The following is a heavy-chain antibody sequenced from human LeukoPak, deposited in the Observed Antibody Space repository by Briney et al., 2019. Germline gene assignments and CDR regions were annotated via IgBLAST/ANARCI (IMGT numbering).Heavy chain of an antibody. CDR1: GFTVSSNY. Sequence: GGSLRLSCAASGFTVSSNYMSWVRQAPGKGLEWVSVIYSGGSTYYADSVKRRFTISRDNSKTTLYLQMSSRRAEDTAVYYWARRNSPPDYFDYWGQGTLVTVSS. J-gene: IGHJ4*02. V-gene: IGHV3-53*01. CDR2: IYSGGST. D-gene: IGHD5-18*01. CDR3: ARRNSPPDYFDY.